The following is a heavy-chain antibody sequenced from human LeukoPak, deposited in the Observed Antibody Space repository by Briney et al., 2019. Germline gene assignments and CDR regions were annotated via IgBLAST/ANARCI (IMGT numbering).Heavy chain of an antibody. CDR1: GFTFSSYA. CDR3: AKGSRAAAGTIDGMDV. CDR2: ISGSGGST. Sequence: HTGESLRLSCAASGFTFSSYAMSWVRQAPGKGLEWVSAISGSGGSTYYADSVKGRFTISRDNSKNTLYLQMNSLRAEDTAVYYCAKGSRAAAGTIDGMDVWGQGTTVTVSS. V-gene: IGHV3-23*01. J-gene: IGHJ6*02. D-gene: IGHD6-13*01.